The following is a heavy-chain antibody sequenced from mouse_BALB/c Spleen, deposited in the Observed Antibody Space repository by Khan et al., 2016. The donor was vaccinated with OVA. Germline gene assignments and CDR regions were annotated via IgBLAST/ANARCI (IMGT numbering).Heavy chain of an antibody. Sequence: IQLVQSGPELVKPGASVKISCKASGYSFTGYFMNWVMQSHGKSLEWIGRINPHIGETLYSQKFKDKATLTVDESSSTAHMELRRLASEDSAVYDCTRIYRSDFDYWGQGTTLTVSS. CDR3: TRIYRSDFDY. V-gene: IGHV1-20*02. CDR1: GYSFTGYF. J-gene: IGHJ2*01. CDR2: INPHIGET. D-gene: IGHD1-1*01.